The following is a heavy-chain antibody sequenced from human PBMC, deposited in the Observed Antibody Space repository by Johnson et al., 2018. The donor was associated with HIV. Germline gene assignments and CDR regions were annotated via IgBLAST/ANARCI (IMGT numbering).Heavy chain of an antibody. CDR3: ARDGGYGGYDAFDI. CDR1: GFTFSSYA. CDR2: ISYDGSNK. J-gene: IGHJ3*02. Sequence: QVQLVESGGGVVQPERSLRLSCSASGFTFSSYAMHWVRQAPGKGLEWVACISYDGSNKYYAGSVKGRFTISRDNSKNTLYLQMNSLRTEDTAVYSCARDGGYGGYDAFDIWGQGTMVTVSS. V-gene: IGHV3-30*04. D-gene: IGHD4-23*01.